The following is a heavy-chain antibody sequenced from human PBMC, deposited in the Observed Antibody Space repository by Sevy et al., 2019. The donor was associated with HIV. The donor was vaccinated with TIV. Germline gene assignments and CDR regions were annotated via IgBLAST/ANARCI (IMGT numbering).Heavy chain of an antibody. CDR1: GGSISSYY. D-gene: IGHD1-26*01. CDR2: IYYSGST. J-gene: IGHJ4*02. V-gene: IGHV4-59*01. CDR3: AREVGPIDY. Sequence: SETLSLTCTVSGGSISSYYWSWIRQPPGKGLEWIGYIYYSGSTNYNPSLKSRVTISVDTSKNQFSLKLGSVTAADTAVYYCAREVGPIDYWGQGTLVTVSS.